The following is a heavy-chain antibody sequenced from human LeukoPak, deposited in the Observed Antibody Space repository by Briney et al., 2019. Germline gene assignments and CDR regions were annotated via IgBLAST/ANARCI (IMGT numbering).Heavy chain of an antibody. CDR3: ARDRTGWFDP. CDR1: GGSISSYS. J-gene: IGHJ5*02. CDR2: FYISGST. V-gene: IGHV4-4*07. Sequence: SETLSLTCTVSGGSISSYSWSWIRQPAGKGPEWIGRFYISGSTHYNPPLKSRVTVSLDKSRNQFSLKMSSVTAADTAVYYCARDRTGWFDPWGQGILVTVSS.